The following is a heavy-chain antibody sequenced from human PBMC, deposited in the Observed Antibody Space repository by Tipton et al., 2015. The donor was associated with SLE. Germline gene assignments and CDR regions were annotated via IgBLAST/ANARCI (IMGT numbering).Heavy chain of an antibody. CDR3: ARGRYSSSSVYYYYYMDV. CDR1: GDSLSGYY. V-gene: IGHV4-59*01. D-gene: IGHD6-6*01. CDR2: IYYSGST. Sequence: TLSLTCTLSGDSLSGYYWSWIRQPPGKRLEWVGYIYYSGSTNYNPSLGDRVTISVDTSKNQFSLKLSSVTAADTAVYYCARGRYSSSSVYYYYYMDVWGKGTTVTVSS. J-gene: IGHJ6*03.